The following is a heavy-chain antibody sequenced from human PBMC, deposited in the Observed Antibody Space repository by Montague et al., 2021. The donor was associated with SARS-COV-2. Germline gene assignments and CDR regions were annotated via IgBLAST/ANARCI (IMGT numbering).Heavy chain of an antibody. D-gene: IGHD3-10*01. Sequence: SETLSLTCAVHGGSFSTYSWNWIRQPPGKGLEWIGEIHHGGSTNYNPTPNSRATISADMSKNQFSLKLTFVAAADTAVSYCARPGDGVVPSPILGVGPYYACYDLDVWGKGTTVTVSS. CDR2: IHHGGST. CDR1: GGSFSTYS. J-gene: IGHJ6*03. V-gene: IGHV4-34*01. CDR3: ARPGDGVVPSPILGVGPYYACYDLDV.